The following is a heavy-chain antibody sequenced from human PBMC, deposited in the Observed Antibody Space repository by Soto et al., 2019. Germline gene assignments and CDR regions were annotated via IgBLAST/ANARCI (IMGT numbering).Heavy chain of an antibody. D-gene: IGHD6-13*01. J-gene: IGHJ4*02. Sequence: EVQLLESGGGLVQPGGSLRLSWAASGFTFSSYAMSWGRQAPGKGLEWVSAISGSGGSTYYADSVKGRFTISRDNSKNTMYLQMNSLRAEDTAVYYCAYSSTPFDYWCQGTLGTVSS. CDR1: GFTFSSYA. CDR3: AYSSTPFDY. V-gene: IGHV3-23*01. CDR2: ISGSGGST.